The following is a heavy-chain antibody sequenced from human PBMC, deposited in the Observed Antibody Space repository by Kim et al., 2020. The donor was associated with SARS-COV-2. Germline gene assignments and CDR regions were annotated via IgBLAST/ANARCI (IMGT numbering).Heavy chain of an antibody. CDR3: VRDLYANKYLYYYGMDV. J-gene: IGHJ6*02. Sequence: GGSLRLSCAASGFIVSSNYMSWVRQAPGKGLEWVSVIYSDGRTFYADSVKGRLSVSRDTSKNTMYLEMNNLRGEDTAVYYCVRDLYANKYLYYYGMDVWGQGTTVIVSS. D-gene: IGHD2-2*01. CDR1: GFIVSSNY. CDR2: IYSDGRT. V-gene: IGHV3-53*01.